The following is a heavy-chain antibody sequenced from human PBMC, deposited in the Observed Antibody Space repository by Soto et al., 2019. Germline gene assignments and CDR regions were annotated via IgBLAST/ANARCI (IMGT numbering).Heavy chain of an antibody. Sequence: PGGSLRLSCAASGFNFSSHGLHWVRQAPGKGLEWVAVISYDGSHKLSTDSVKGRFTISRDNAKNSLYLQMNSLRAEDTAVYYCARDQLYYNDISGRPLNAFDVWGQGTMVTVSS. CDR3: ARDQLYYNDISGRPLNAFDV. V-gene: IGHV3-30*03. J-gene: IGHJ3*01. CDR1: GFNFSSHG. CDR2: ISYDGSHK. D-gene: IGHD3-22*01.